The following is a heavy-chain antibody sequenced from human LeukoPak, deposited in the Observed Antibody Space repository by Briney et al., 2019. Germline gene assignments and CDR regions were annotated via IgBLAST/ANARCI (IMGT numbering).Heavy chain of an antibody. D-gene: IGHD3-16*02. Sequence: PSETLSLTYTVSGGSISSGSYYWSWLRQPAGKGLAWIGRIYTSGRTNYNPSLKSRVTISVDTYKNQISLKLSSVTAADTSVYYCARRTFGGVIKYWGQGTLVTVSS. CDR1: GGSISSGSYY. V-gene: IGHV4-61*02. J-gene: IGHJ4*02. CDR2: IYTSGRT. CDR3: ARRTFGGVIKY.